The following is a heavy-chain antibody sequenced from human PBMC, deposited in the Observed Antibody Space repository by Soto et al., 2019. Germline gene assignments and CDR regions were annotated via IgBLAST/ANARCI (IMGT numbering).Heavy chain of an antibody. CDR1: GGSFSGYY. CDR2: INHSGST. J-gene: IGHJ6*02. D-gene: IGHD2-15*01. CDR3: ARELGYCSGGSCSIYYYYGMDV. V-gene: IGHV4-34*01. Sequence: LSLTCAVYGGSFSGYYWSWIRQPPGKGLEWIGEINHSGSTNYNPSLKSRVTISVDTSKNQFSLKLSSVTAADTAVYYCARELGYCSGGSCSIYYYYGMDVWGQGTTVTVS.